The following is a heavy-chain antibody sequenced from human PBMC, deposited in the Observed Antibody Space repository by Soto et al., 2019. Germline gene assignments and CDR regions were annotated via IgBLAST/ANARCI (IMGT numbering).Heavy chain of an antibody. D-gene: IGHD5-12*01. CDR1: GGTFSSYT. CDR3: ARRGSGYVPFDY. Sequence: GASVKVSCKASGGTFSSYTISWVRQAPGQGLEWMGRIIPILGIANYAQKFQGRVTITADKSTSTAYMELSSLRSEDTAVYYCARRGSGYVPFDYWGQGTLVTVSS. V-gene: IGHV1-69*02. CDR2: IIPILGIA. J-gene: IGHJ4*02.